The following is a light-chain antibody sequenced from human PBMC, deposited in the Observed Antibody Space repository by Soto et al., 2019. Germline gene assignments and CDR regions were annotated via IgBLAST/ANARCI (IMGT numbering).Light chain of an antibody. CDR3: NSYTTSTTWV. V-gene: IGLV2-18*02. Sequence: QSALTQPPSVSGSPGQSVTISFTGSSSDIGTYNRVSWYQHLPGRAPKLIIFEVTYRPSGVPDRFSGSKSGNTASLTISGLRTEDEADYYCNSYTTSTTWVFGGGTQLTVL. CDR1: SSDIGTYNR. J-gene: IGLJ3*02. CDR2: EVT.